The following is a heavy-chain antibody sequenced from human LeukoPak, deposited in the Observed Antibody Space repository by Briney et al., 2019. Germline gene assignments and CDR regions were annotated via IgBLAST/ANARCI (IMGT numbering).Heavy chain of an antibody. CDR2: ISYSGST. Sequence: PSETLSPTCTVSGGSIGSGDYCWSWIRQHPGKGPEWIGHISYSGSTYYNPSLKSRIIISADTSKNYFSLKLSSVTSADTAVYYCARLTTTVSAWFDPWGQGTVVTVSS. V-gene: IGHV4-31*03. CDR1: GGSIGSGDYC. D-gene: IGHD4/OR15-4a*01. J-gene: IGHJ5*02. CDR3: ARLTTTVSAWFDP.